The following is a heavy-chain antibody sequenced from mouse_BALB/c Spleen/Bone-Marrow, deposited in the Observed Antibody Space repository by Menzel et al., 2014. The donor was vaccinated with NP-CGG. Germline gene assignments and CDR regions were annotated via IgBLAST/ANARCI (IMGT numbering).Heavy chain of an antibody. D-gene: IGHD2-1*01. Sequence: EVKLQESGGGLVQPGGSLKLSCAASGFTFSSYGMSWVRRTPDKRLELVATINSDGGVTYYPDSVKGRFTISRDNAKNTLYLQMSSLKSEDTAMYYCARENPYGNYFDYWGQGTTLTVSS. CDR1: GFTFSSYG. J-gene: IGHJ2*01. CDR3: ARENPYGNYFDY. CDR2: INSDGGVT. V-gene: IGHV5-6-3*01.